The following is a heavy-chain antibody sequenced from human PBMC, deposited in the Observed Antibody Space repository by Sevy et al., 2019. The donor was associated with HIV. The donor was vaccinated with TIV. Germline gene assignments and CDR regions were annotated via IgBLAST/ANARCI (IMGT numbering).Heavy chain of an antibody. V-gene: IGHV1-46*01. CDR2: INLSGGNT. CDR1: GYSFTSYF. Sequence: ASVKVSCKASGYSFTSYFVYWVRQAPGQGLEWMGMINLSGGNTSSAQKFQGRVTMTRDTSTSTVYMELSRLRSEDTAVDYCARASGGYSGWFDPWGQGTLVTVSS. J-gene: IGHJ5*02. D-gene: IGHD2-21*02. CDR3: ARASGGYSGWFDP.